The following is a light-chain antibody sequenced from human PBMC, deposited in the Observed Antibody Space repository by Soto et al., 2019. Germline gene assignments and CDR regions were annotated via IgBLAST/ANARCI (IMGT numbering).Light chain of an antibody. CDR1: PSVSSNY. CDR3: QRYGTSPLA. Sequence: EILLTQSPGTLSLSPGERATLSCRASPSVSSNYLAWYQQKPGQAPRLLIYGASSRATGIPDRFSGSGSGTDFTLTISRLEPEDFAVYYCQRYGTSPLAFGGGTKVEIK. CDR2: GAS. J-gene: IGKJ4*01. V-gene: IGKV3-20*01.